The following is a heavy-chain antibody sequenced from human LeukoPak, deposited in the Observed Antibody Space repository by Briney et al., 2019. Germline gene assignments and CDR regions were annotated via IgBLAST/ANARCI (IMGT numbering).Heavy chain of an antibody. Sequence: ASVKVSCEASGYTFTSYYMHWVRQAPGQGLEWMGIINPSGGSTGYAQKFQGRVTMTRDTSTSTVYMELSSLRSEDTAVYYCARDLYCSGGSCLYYFDYWGQGTLVTVSS. CDR2: INPSGGST. CDR1: GYTFTSYY. J-gene: IGHJ4*02. V-gene: IGHV1-46*03. D-gene: IGHD2-15*01. CDR3: ARDLYCSGGSCLYYFDY.